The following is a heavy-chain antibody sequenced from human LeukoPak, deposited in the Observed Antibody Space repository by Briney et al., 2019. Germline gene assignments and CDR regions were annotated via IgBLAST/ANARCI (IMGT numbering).Heavy chain of an antibody. CDR2: INHSGTT. CDR3: ARGGATPMILSY. D-gene: IGHD2-15*01. J-gene: IGHJ4*02. CDR1: GGSFSGYY. V-gene: IGHV4-34*01. Sequence: PSETLSLTCAVYGGSFSGYYWSWIRQPPGKGLEWIGEINHSGTTKYNPSLKSRVTISVDTSKNQFSLNLRSVAAADTAAYYCARGGATPMILSYWGQGTLVTVSS.